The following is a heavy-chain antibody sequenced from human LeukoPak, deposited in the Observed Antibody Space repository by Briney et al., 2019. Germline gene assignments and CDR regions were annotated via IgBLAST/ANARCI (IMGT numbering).Heavy chain of an antibody. J-gene: IGHJ5*02. Sequence: ASVKVSCKASGYTFTSYDINWVRQATGQGLEWMGWMNPSSGNTGYAQKFQGRVTMTRNTSISTAYMELSSLRSEDTAVYYCARGDFDYEGPNWFDPWGQGTLVTVSS. CDR2: MNPSSGNT. CDR3: ARGDFDYEGPNWFDP. CDR1: GYTFTSYD. D-gene: IGHD3-16*01. V-gene: IGHV1-8*01.